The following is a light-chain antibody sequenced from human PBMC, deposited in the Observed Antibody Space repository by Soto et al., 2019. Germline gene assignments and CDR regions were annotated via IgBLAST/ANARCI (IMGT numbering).Light chain of an antibody. J-gene: IGKJ2*01. CDR2: KAS. CDR1: QSITSW. CDR3: CQYDSYPYT. V-gene: IGKV1-5*03. Sequence: DIQMTQSPSTLSASVGDRVTITCRASQSITSWLAWYQQKPGKAPKLLIYKASSLESGVPSRFSGSGSGTEFTLTISSLQPDEFGTYYCCQYDSYPYTFGQGTKLEIK.